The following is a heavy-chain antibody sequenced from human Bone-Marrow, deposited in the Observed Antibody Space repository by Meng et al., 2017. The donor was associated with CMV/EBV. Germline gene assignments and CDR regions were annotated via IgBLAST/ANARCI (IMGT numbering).Heavy chain of an antibody. D-gene: IGHD3-9*01. CDR1: GVG. CDR3: AHTARYYDVLTGSYNPWYFDS. Sequence: GVGVGWIRQPPGKALEWLALIYWNDDKRYSPSLRNRLTITKDTSRDRVVLTMTDVDPVDTATYYCAHTARYYDVLTGSYNPWYFDSWGQGTLVTVSS. J-gene: IGHJ4*02. V-gene: IGHV2-5*01. CDR2: IYWNDDK.